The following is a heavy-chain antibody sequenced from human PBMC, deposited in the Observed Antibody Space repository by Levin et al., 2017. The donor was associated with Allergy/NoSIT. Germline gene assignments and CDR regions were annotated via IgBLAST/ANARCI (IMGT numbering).Heavy chain of an antibody. J-gene: IGHJ6*02. CDR2: IKQDGSEK. CDR3: ARSGERAPRKHFYYYYGMDV. D-gene: IGHD1-1*01. Sequence: GESLKISCAASGFTFSSYWMSWVRQAPGKGLEWVANIKQDGSEKYYVDSVKGRFTISRDNAKNSLYLQMNSLRAEDTAVYYCARSGERAPRKHFYYYYGMDVWGQGTTVTVSS. CDR1: GFTFSSYW. V-gene: IGHV3-7*01.